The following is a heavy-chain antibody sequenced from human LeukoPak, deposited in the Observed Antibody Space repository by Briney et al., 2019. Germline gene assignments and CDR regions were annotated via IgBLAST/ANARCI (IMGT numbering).Heavy chain of an antibody. V-gene: IGHV3-66*01. CDR1: GFTVSSNY. CDR3: AREGTTVVIAAFDI. Sequence: GGSLRLSCAASGFTVSSNYMNWVRQAPGKGLEWVSIIYSAGSAYYADSVKGRFTISRDNSKNTLYLQMNSLRAEDTAVYYCAREGTTVVIAAFDIWGQGTMVTVSS. J-gene: IGHJ3*02. CDR2: IYSAGSA. D-gene: IGHD4-23*01.